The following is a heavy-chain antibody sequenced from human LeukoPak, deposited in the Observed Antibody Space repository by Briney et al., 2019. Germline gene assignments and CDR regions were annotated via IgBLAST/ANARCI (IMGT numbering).Heavy chain of an antibody. Sequence: GGSLRLSCAASGFTFSSYEMNWVRQAPGKGLEWVSYISSSGSTIYYADSVKGRFTISRDNAKNSLYLQMNSPRAEDTAVYYCARVRGEAFDIWGQGTMVTVSS. V-gene: IGHV3-48*03. CDR1: GFTFSSYE. D-gene: IGHD3-10*01. CDR2: ISSSGSTI. CDR3: ARVRGEAFDI. J-gene: IGHJ3*02.